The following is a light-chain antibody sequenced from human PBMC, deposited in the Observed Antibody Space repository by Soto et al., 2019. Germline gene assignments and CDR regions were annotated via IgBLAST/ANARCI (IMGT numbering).Light chain of an antibody. CDR2: SNN. V-gene: IGLV1-44*01. Sequence: QSVLTQPPSASGTPGQRVTISCSGSSSNIGSNTVNWYQHFPGTAPKLLIYSNNRRPSGVPDRFSGSKSGTSASLAISGLQSEDEADYYCGAWDDSLNGPVFGGGTKLTVL. J-gene: IGLJ2*01. CDR3: GAWDDSLNGPV. CDR1: SSNIGSNT.